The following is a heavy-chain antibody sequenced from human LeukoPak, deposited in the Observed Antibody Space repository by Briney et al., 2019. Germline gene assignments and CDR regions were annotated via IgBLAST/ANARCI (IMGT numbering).Heavy chain of an antibody. CDR2: INHSGST. CDR3: ARGKRGQQLVRNNWFDP. J-gene: IGHJ5*02. V-gene: IGHV4-34*01. CDR1: GGSFSVYY. Sequence: SETLSLTCAVYGGSFSVYYWRWIRQPPGKGLEWLGEINHSGSTNYNPSLKSRVTISVDTSKNQFSLKLSSVTAADTAVYYCARGKRGQQLVRNNWFDPWGQGTLVTVSS. D-gene: IGHD6-13*01.